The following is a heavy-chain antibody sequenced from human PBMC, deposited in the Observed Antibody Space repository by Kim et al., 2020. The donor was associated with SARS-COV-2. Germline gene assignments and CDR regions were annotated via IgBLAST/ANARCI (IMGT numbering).Heavy chain of an antibody. Sequence: GGSLRLSCAASGFTFSSYSMNWVRQAPGKGLEWVSSISSSSSYIYYADSVKGRFTISRDNAKNSLYLQMNSLRAEDTAVYYCARDLVAASGPIYFDYWGQGTLVTASS. J-gene: IGHJ4*02. V-gene: IGHV3-21*01. D-gene: IGHD6-13*01. CDR2: ISSSSSYI. CDR1: GFTFSSYS. CDR3: ARDLVAASGPIYFDY.